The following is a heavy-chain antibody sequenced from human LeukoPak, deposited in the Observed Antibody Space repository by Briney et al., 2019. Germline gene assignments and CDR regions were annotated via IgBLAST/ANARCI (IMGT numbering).Heavy chain of an antibody. CDR1: GFTFSSYG. Sequence: QPGRSLRLSCAASGFTFSSYGMHWVRQAPGKGLEWVAVIWYDGSNKYYADSVKGRFTIARDNSKNTLCLQMNSLRAEDTAVYYCAREGVGAYYFDYWGQGTLVTVSS. J-gene: IGHJ4*02. V-gene: IGHV3-33*01. D-gene: IGHD1-26*01. CDR2: IWYDGSNK. CDR3: AREGVGAYYFDY.